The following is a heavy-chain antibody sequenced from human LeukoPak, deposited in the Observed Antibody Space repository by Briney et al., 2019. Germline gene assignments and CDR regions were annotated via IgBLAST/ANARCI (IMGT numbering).Heavy chain of an antibody. J-gene: IGHJ4*02. CDR2: ISYDGSNK. Sequence: GGSLRLSCAASGFTFSSYAMHWVRQAPGKGLEWVAVISYDGSNKYYADSVKGRFTISRDNSKNTLYLQMNSLRAEDTAVYYCAKLRILQWLTQTYYFDYWGQGTLVTVSS. D-gene: IGHD6-19*01. V-gene: IGHV3-30-3*02. CDR3: AKLRILQWLTQTYYFDY. CDR1: GFTFSSYA.